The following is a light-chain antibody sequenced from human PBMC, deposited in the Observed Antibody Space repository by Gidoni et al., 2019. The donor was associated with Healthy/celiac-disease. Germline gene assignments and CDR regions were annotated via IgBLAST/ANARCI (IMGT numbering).Light chain of an antibody. J-gene: IGLJ2*01. CDR1: KVGDKY. CDR3: QAWDSSTAV. CDR2: QDS. V-gene: IGLV3-1*01. Sequence: SYELTQPPPVSVSPGQTASITCSGDKVGDKYACWYQQKPGQSPVLVSYQDSKRPSGIPERFSGSNSGNTATLTISGTQAMDEADYYCQAWDSSTAVFGGGTKLTVL.